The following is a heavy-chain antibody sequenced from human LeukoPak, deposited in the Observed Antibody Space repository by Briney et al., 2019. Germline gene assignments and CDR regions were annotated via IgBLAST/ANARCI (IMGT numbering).Heavy chain of an antibody. Sequence: GGSLRLSCAASGFTFSTFWMSWVRQAPGKGLEWVANIKQAGNEKYYVDSVKGRFTISRDNAKNSLNLQMNSLRAEDTAVYYCAKVAHYYGSGSYYEYYFDYWGQGTLVTVSS. V-gene: IGHV3-7*01. CDR1: GFTFSTFW. CDR3: AKVAHYYGSGSYYEYYFDY. J-gene: IGHJ4*02. CDR2: IKQAGNEK. D-gene: IGHD3-10*01.